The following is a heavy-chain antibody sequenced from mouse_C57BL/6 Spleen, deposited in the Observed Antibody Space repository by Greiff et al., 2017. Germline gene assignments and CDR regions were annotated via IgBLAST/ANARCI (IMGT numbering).Heavy chain of an antibody. Sequence: VKVVESGPELVKPGASVKISCKASGYSFTSYYIHWVKQRPGQGLEWIGWIYPGSGNTKYNEKFKGKATLTADTSSSTAYMQLSSLTSEDSAVYYCASGRGGYFDVWGTGTTVTVSS. CDR1: GYSFTSYY. V-gene: IGHV1-66*01. CDR3: ASGRGGYFDV. CDR2: IYPGSGNT. J-gene: IGHJ1*03. D-gene: IGHD4-1*01.